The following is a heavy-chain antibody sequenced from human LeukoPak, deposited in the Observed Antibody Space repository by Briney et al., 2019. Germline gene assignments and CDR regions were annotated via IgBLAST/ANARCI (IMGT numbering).Heavy chain of an antibody. CDR2: IYYSGST. CDR1: GGSISSYY. V-gene: IGHV4-59*01. Sequence: SETLSLTCTVSGGSISSYYWSWLRQPPGKGLEWIGYIYYSGSTNYNPSLKSRVTISVDTSKNQFSLKLSSVTAADTAVYYCARDRFIGGLAIDIWGQGTMVTVSS. D-gene: IGHD3-16*01. J-gene: IGHJ3*02. CDR3: ARDRFIGGLAIDI.